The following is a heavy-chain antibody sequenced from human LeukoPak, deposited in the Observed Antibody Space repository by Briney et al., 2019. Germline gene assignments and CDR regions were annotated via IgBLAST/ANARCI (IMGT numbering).Heavy chain of an antibody. CDR2: ISYDGTNK. CDR1: GFTFISYA. Sequence: GGSLRLSCAASGFTFISYAMHWVRQAPGKGLEWVALISYDGTNKYYPDSVKGRFTISRDNSNNTLYLQMNSLRAEDSAVYYCAKGGHDFNPFYRWGQGTLVTVSA. D-gene: IGHD1-14*01. CDR3: AKGGHDFNPFYR. V-gene: IGHV3-30*04. J-gene: IGHJ4*02.